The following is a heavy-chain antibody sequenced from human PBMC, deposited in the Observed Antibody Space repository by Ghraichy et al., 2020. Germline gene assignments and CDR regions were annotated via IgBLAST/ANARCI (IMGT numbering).Heavy chain of an antibody. J-gene: IGHJ4*02. V-gene: IGHV3-30*04. D-gene: IGHD3-16*02. Sequence: GGSLRLSCAASGFTFSSYAMHWVRQAPGKGLEWVAVISYDGSNKYYADSVKGRFTISRDNSKNTLYLQMNSLRAEDTAVYYCARDYRLLHFDYWGQGTLVTVSS. CDR3: ARDYRLLHFDY. CDR1: GFTFSSYA. CDR2: ISYDGSNK.